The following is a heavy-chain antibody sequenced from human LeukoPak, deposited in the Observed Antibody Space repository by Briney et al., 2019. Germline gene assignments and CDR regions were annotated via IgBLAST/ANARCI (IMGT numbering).Heavy chain of an antibody. V-gene: IGHV1-2*02. CDR3: ARAEHNRAPPGDY. CDR2: INPNSGGT. J-gene: IGHJ4*02. D-gene: IGHD1-20*01. CDR1: GYTFTGYY. Sequence: GASVKVSCKASGYTFTGYYIHWVRQAPGQGLEWMGWINPNSGGTNSAQKFQGRDIVTRDTSISTAYMELSRLRSDDTAMYYCARAEHNRAPPGDYWGQGTLVTVSS.